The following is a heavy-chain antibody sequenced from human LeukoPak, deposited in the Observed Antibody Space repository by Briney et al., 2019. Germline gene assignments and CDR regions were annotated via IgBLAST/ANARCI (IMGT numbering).Heavy chain of an antibody. CDR3: TRVGYIDEGIDY. CDR1: GFPFSSYW. V-gene: IGHV3-7*04. CDR2: IKQDGSKK. J-gene: IGHJ4*02. D-gene: IGHD5-24*01. Sequence: GGSLRLSCVASGFPFSSYWMTWVRQAPGKGLEWVANIKQDGSKKSYVDSVKGRFTISRDNAKNSLYLQMNSLRAEDTSIYYCTRVGYIDEGIDYWGQGTLVTVSS.